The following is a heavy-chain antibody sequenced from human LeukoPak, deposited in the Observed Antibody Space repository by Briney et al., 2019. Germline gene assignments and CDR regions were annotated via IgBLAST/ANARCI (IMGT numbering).Heavy chain of an antibody. J-gene: IGHJ4*02. CDR3: ARAGYSSGWYESAYDY. V-gene: IGHV4-39*07. CDR1: GGSISSSSYY. Sequence: SETLSLTCTVSGGSISSSSYYWGWIRQPPGRGLEWIGSIYYSGSTYYNPSLKSRVTISVDTSKNQFSLKLSSVTAADTAVYYCARAGYSSGWYESAYDYWGQGTLVTVSS. CDR2: IYYSGST. D-gene: IGHD6-19*01.